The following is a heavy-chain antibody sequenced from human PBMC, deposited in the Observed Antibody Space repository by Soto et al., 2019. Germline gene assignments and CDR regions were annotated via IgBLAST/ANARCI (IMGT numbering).Heavy chain of an antibody. Sequence: EVQLVESGGGLVQPGRSLRLSCAASGFTFDDYAMHWVRQAPGKGLEWVSGISWNSGSIGYADSVKGRFTISRDNAKNSLYLQMNILRAEDTALYYCAKAYCSGGSCPEFDYWGQGTLVTVSS. CDR1: GFTFDDYA. V-gene: IGHV3-9*01. CDR2: ISWNSGSI. D-gene: IGHD2-15*01. CDR3: AKAYCSGGSCPEFDY. J-gene: IGHJ4*02.